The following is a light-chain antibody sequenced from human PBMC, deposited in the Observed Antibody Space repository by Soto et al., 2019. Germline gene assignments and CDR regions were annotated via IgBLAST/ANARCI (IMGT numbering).Light chain of an antibody. CDR2: WAS. Sequence: DIVMTQSPDSLAVSLGETATINCKSSQSVLYSSINKNYLAWYQQKPGQPPKLLIYWASTRESGVPDRFSGSESGTDFTLTISSLQAEDVAVYYCQQYYSTPRTFGQGTKVDI. CDR3: QQYYSTPRT. J-gene: IGKJ1*01. CDR1: QSVLYSSINKNY. V-gene: IGKV4-1*01.